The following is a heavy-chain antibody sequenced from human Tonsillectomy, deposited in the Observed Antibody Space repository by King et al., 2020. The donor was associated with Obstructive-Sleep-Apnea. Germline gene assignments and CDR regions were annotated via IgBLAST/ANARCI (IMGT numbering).Heavy chain of an antibody. CDR2: IDWDDDK. V-gene: IGHV2-70*15. D-gene: IGHD3-9*01. Sequence: QVTLKESGPALVKPTQTLTLTCTISGFSLSTSGMCVSWIRQPPGKALEWLARIDWDDDKYYSTFLKTRLTISKDTSKNQVVLTMTNMDPVDTATYYCGSGNILTGYDHWGQGTLVTVSS. CDR3: GSGNILTGYDH. J-gene: IGHJ4*02. CDR1: GFSLSTSGMC.